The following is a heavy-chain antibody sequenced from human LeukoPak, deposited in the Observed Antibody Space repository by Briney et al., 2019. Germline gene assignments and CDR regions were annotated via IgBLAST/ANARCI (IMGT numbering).Heavy chain of an antibody. D-gene: IGHD3-9*01. J-gene: IGHJ6*02. CDR1: GGSISSDAYY. V-gene: IGHV4-31*03. CDR2: IYYSGST. Sequence: SETLSLTCTVSGGSISSDAYYWSWIRQHPGKGLERIGYIYYSGSTYYNPSLKTRLTISVDTSKNQFSLKLSSVTAADTAVYYCARVPLHFDILTGYHNQAYGMDVWGQGTTVTVSS. CDR3: ARVPLHFDILTGYHNQAYGMDV.